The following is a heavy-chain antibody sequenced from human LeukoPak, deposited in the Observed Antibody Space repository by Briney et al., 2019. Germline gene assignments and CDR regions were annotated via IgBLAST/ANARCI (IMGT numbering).Heavy chain of an antibody. V-gene: IGHV4-34*01. J-gene: IGHJ3*02. CDR2: INHSGST. Sequence: SETLSLTCAVYGGSFSGYYWSWIRQPPGKGLEWIGEINHSGSTNYNPSLKSRVTISVDTSKNQFSLKLSSVTAADTAVYYCASEKPIDIVVVPAAPYAFDIWGQGTMVTVSS. CDR1: GGSFSGYY. D-gene: IGHD2-2*01. CDR3: ASEKPIDIVVVPAAPYAFDI.